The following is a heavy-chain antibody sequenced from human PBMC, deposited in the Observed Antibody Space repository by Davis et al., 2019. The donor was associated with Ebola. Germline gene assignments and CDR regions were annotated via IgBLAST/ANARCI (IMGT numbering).Heavy chain of an antibody. J-gene: IGHJ3*02. D-gene: IGHD6-19*01. V-gene: IGHV3-30-3*01. Sequence: PGGSLRLSCAASGFTFSSYAMHWVRQAPGKGLEWVAVISYDGSNKYYADSVKGRFTISRDNSKNTLYLQMNSLRAEDTAVYYCARDLSSSGWYHDAFDIWGQGTMVTVSS. CDR1: GFTFSSYA. CDR2: ISYDGSNK. CDR3: ARDLSSSGWYHDAFDI.